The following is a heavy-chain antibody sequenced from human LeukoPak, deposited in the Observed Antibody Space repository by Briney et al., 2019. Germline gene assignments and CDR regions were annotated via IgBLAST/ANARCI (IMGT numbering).Heavy chain of an antibody. V-gene: IGHV3-30*03. CDR2: ISYDGSNK. CDR1: GFTFNSFG. J-gene: IGHJ4*02. D-gene: IGHD2-8*02. CDR3: ASYLYWWSDLGY. Sequence: GGSLRLSCAASGFTFNSFGMHWVRQAPGKGLEWVAVISYDGSNKYYADSVKGRFTISRDNSKNTLYLQMNSLRAEDTAVYYCASYLYWWSDLGYWGQGTLVTVSS.